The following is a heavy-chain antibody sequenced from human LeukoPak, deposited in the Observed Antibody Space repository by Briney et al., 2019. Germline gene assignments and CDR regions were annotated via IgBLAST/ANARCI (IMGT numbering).Heavy chain of an antibody. J-gene: IGHJ4*02. CDR1: GGSSSSGSYY. CDR3: ARDFFGWFDY. Sequence: KSSETLSLTCTVSGGSSSSGSYYWSWIRQPAGKGLEWIGRIYTSGTTNCNPSLKSRVTISQDTSKNQISLKLSSVTAADTAVYYCARDFFGWFDYWGQGTLVTVSS. CDR2: IYTSGTT. V-gene: IGHV4-61*02. D-gene: IGHD3-3*01.